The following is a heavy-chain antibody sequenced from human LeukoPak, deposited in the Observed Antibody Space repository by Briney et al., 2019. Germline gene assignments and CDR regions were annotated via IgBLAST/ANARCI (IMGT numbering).Heavy chain of an antibody. V-gene: IGHV3-9*01. J-gene: IGHJ4*02. Sequence: PGGSLRLSCAASGFTFDDYAMHWVRQAPGKGLEWVSGISWNSGSIGYADSVKGRFTISRGNAKNSLYLQMNSLRAEDTALYYCAKDNYYDSSGYFDYWGQGTLVTVSS. CDR3: AKDNYYDSSGYFDY. CDR2: ISWNSGSI. CDR1: GFTFDDYA. D-gene: IGHD3-22*01.